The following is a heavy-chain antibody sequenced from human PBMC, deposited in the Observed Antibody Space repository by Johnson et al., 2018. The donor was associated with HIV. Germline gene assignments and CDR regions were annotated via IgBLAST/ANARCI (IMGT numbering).Heavy chain of an antibody. J-gene: IGHJ3*02. V-gene: IGHV3-23*04. D-gene: IGHD3-10*01. CDR1: GFTFSSYA. Sequence: EVQLVESGGGLVQPGGSLRLSCAASGFTFSSYAMSWVRQAPGKGLEWVSAISGSGGSTYYADSVKGRFTISRDNSKNTLYLQMNSLRAEDTAVYYCAKDPTSHWYGSESYSGITDMWGQGTKVTVSS. CDR3: AKDPTSHWYGSESYSGITDM. CDR2: ISGSGGST.